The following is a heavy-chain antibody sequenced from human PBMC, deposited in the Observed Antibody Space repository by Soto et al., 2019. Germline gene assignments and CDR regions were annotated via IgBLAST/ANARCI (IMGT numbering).Heavy chain of an antibody. CDR2: INHSGST. CDR3: ACVPIPSSIGFTQPRYYYYYLDG. V-gene: IGHV4-34*01. CDR1: GGSFSGYY. J-gene: IGHJ6*03. Sequence: SETLSLTCAVCGGSFSGYYWSWIRQPPGKGLEWIGEINHSGSTNYNPSLKSRVTISVDTSKNQFSLKLSSVTAADTAVYYCACVPIPSSIGFTQPRYYYYYLDGWGKGTTVTVSS. D-gene: IGHD2-2*02.